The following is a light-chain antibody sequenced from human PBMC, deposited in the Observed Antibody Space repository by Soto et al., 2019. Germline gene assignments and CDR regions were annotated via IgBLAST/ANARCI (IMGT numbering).Light chain of an antibody. J-gene: IGKJ4*01. CDR1: QSVNSN. CDR2: GVS. V-gene: IGKV3-15*01. CDR3: QQYIQWPPLT. Sequence: EIVMTQSPATLSVSPGERATLSCRASQSVNSNLAWYQQKPGQAPRLLIYGVSTRATGIPARFSGSGSGTEFTLTISSLQSEDFAVYYCQQYIQWPPLTFGGGTKVEIK.